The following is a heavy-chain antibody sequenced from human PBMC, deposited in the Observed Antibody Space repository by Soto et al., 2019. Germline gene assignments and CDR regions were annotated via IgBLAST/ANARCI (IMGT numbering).Heavy chain of an antibody. J-gene: IGHJ4*02. CDR3: ARDYSTTAPFDY. D-gene: IGHD2-21*01. Sequence: GGSLRLSCAASGFTFSTYTLHWVRQAPGKGLEWVAVVSFDGSNKYYADSLEGRFTISRDNSKNTLYLEMNSLRAEDTAVYYCARDYSTTAPFDYWGQ. CDR1: GFTFSTYT. V-gene: IGHV3-30-3*01. CDR2: VSFDGSNK.